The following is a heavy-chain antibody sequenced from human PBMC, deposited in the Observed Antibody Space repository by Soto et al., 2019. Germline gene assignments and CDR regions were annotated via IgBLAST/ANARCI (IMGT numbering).Heavy chain of an antibody. J-gene: IGHJ5*02. V-gene: IGHV1-69*06. CDR3: ARELGYCSGGSCYRGVDWFDP. Sequence: VASVKVSCKASGGTFSSYAISWVRQAPGQGLEWMGGIIPIFGTANYAQKFQGRVTITADKSTSTAYMELSSLRSEDTAVYYCARELGYCSGGSCYRGVDWFDPWGQGTVVTVSS. D-gene: IGHD2-15*01. CDR1: GGTFSSYA. CDR2: IIPIFGTA.